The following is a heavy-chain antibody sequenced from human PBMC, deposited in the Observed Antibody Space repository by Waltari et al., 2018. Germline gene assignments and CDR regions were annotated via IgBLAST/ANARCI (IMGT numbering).Heavy chain of an antibody. V-gene: IGHV4-4*02. CDR2: VRGDGKT. D-gene: IGHD1-1*01. Sequence: QLQLQESGPGLVKPSGTLSLICAVSGDSMSTSDYWSWVRQPPGKGLGWIGQVRGDGKTNYNPSCASRVTMSLDTSTYHFALKLTSATAADTALYYCARDRGRGLYLDTWGQGTLVTVSP. J-gene: IGHJ4*02. CDR1: GDSMSTSDY. CDR3: ARDRGRGLYLDT.